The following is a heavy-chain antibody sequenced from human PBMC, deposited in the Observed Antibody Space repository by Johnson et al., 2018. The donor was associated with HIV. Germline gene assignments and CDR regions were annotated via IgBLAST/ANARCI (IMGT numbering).Heavy chain of an antibody. CDR3: ARDQGELRRTHAFDI. CDR2: ISYDGSNK. J-gene: IGHJ3*02. V-gene: IGHV3-30*04. D-gene: IGHD1-14*01. CDR1: GFTFSNYP. Sequence: VQLVESGGGVVQPGRSLRLSCAASGFTFSNYPMHWVRQAPGKGLEWVAVISYDGSNKYYADSVKGRFTISRDNSKNTLYLQMNSLRAEDTAVYYCARDQGELRRTHAFDIWGQGTMVTVSS.